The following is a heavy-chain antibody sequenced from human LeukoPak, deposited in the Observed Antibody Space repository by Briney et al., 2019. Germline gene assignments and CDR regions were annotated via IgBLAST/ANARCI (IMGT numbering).Heavy chain of an antibody. CDR3: ARAGVVRYYFDY. Sequence: GGSLRLSCAASGFTFSSYSMNWVRQAPGKGLEWVSSISSSSSYIYYADSVKGRITISRDNAKNSLYLQMNSLRAEDTAEYYCARAGVVRYYFDYGGQGTMVTVSS. CDR2: ISSSSSYI. V-gene: IGHV3-21*01. D-gene: IGHD3-3*01. CDR1: GFTFSSYS. J-gene: IGHJ4*02.